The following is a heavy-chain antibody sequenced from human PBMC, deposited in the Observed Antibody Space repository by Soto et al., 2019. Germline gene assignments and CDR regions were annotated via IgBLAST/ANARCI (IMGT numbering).Heavy chain of an antibody. CDR2: IYYSGST. D-gene: IGHD3-16*01. CDR1: GGSSSTYY. CDR3: ARGHSCSSADFGGDNWFDP. V-gene: IGHV4-59*08. Sequence: SETLSLTCTVSGGSSSTYYWSWIRQPPGKGLEWIGDIYYSGSTNYNPSLKSRVTISVDTSKNQFSLKLSPVTAPYPAVYYWARGHSCSSADFGGDNWFDPWGKGTLVTVSS. J-gene: IGHJ5*02.